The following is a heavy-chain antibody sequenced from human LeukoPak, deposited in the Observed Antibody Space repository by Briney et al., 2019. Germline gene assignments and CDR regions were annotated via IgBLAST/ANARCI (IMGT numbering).Heavy chain of an antibody. CDR2: ISSSGSTI. V-gene: IGHV3-48*03. CDR3: ARGHYYGSGSYYYY. Sequence: GGSLRLSCAASGFTFSSYEMNWVRQAPGKGLEWVSYISSSGSTIYYADSVKGRFTISRDNAKNSLYLQMNSLRAEDTAVYYCARGHYYGSGSYYYYWGQGTLVTVSS. J-gene: IGHJ4*02. CDR1: GFTFSSYE. D-gene: IGHD3-10*01.